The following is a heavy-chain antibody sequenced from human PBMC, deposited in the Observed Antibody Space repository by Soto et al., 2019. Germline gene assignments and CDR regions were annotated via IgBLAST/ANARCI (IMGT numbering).Heavy chain of an antibody. J-gene: IGHJ6*02. Sequence: SETLSLTCAVSGYSISSGYYWGWIRQPPGKGLEWIGSIYHSGSTYYNPSLKSRVTISVDTSKNQFSLKLSSVTAADTAVYYCARRFLLTIFGVVMHPSGMDVWGQGTTVTVSS. D-gene: IGHD3-3*01. V-gene: IGHV4-38-2*01. CDR2: IYHSGST. CDR1: GYSISSGYY. CDR3: ARRFLLTIFGVVMHPSGMDV.